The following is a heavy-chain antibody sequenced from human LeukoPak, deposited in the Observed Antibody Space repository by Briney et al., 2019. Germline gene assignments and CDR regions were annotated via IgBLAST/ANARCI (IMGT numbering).Heavy chain of an antibody. CDR3: ARLGSYFDY. CDR1: GGSLTSYY. J-gene: IGHJ4*02. CDR2: IYYSGSV. V-gene: IGHV4-59*08. Sequence: SQTLSLTCTVWGGSLTSYYWSWIRQPPTKALQWIGYIYYSGSVNYNPSLKSRVTISVDTSKNQFSLNLSSVTAADTAVYYCARLGSYFDYWGQGTQATVSS.